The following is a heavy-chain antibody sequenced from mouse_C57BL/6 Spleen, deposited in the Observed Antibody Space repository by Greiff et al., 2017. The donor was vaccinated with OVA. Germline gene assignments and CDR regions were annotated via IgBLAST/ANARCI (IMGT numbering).Heavy chain of an antibody. CDR2: INPNYGTT. Sequence: VQLQQSGPELVKPGASVKISCKASGYSFTDYNMNWVKQSNGKRLEWIGVINPNYGTTSYNQKFKGKATLTVDQSSSTAYMQLNSLTSEDSAVYYSAREGDGYYSAWFAYWGQGTLVTVSA. D-gene: IGHD2-3*01. CDR1: GYSFTDYN. CDR3: AREGDGYYSAWFAY. V-gene: IGHV1-39*01. J-gene: IGHJ3*01.